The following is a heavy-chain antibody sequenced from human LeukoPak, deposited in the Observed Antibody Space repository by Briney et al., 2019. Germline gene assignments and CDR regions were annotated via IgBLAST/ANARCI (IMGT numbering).Heavy chain of an antibody. Sequence: EPSETLSLTCTVSGGSISGGSYYWSWIRQPAGKGLEWIGRIYTSGSTNYNPSLKSRVTISVDTSKNQFSLKLSSVTAADTAVYYCARTTVGATPGRAFDIWGQGTMVTVSS. V-gene: IGHV4-61*02. J-gene: IGHJ3*02. CDR3: ARTTVGATPGRAFDI. D-gene: IGHD1-26*01. CDR1: GGSISGGSYY. CDR2: IYTSGST.